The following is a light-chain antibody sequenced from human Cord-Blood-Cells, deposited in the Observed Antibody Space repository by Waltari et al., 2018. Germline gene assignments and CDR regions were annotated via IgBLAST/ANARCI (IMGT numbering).Light chain of an antibody. CDR2: WAS. CDR1: QSVLYSSNNKNY. V-gene: IGKV4-1*01. J-gene: IGKJ2*01. CDR3: QQYYSTPYT. Sequence: DILMTQSPDSLAVSLGERATINCKSSQSVLYSSNNKNYLAWYQQKPGQPPKLLIYWASTRESRVPDRFSGSGSGTDFTLTISSLQAEDVAVYYCQQYYSTPYTFGQGTKLEIK.